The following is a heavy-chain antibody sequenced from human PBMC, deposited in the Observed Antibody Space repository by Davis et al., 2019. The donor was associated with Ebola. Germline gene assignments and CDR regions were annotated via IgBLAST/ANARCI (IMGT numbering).Heavy chain of an antibody. V-gene: IGHV1-18*01. J-gene: IGHJ4*02. Sequence: AASVKVSCKASGYTFTSYGISWVRQAPGQGLEWMGWISAYNGNTNYAQKFQGWVTMTRDTSISTAYMELSRLRSDDTAVYYCARDSFILTGYHRGYFDYWGQGTLVTVSS. CDR1: GYTFTSYG. D-gene: IGHD3-9*01. CDR2: ISAYNGNT. CDR3: ARDSFILTGYHRGYFDY.